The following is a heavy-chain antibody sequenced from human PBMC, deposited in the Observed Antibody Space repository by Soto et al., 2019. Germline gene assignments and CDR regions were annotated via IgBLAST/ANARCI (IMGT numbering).Heavy chain of an antibody. Sequence: SETLSLTCTVSGGSISSSSYYWGWIRQPPGKGLEWIGSIYYSGSTYYNPSLKSRVTISVDTSKNQFSLKLSSVTAADTAVYYCARLYGSGYESDYYYYGMDVWGQGTTVTVSS. V-gene: IGHV4-39*01. D-gene: IGHD5-12*01. CDR3: ARLYGSGYESDYYYYGMDV. CDR1: GGSISSSSYY. J-gene: IGHJ6*02. CDR2: IYYSGST.